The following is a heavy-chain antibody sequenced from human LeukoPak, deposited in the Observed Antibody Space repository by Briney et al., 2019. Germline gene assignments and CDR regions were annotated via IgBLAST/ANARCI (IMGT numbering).Heavy chain of an antibody. CDR2: TSDRGDYT. D-gene: IGHD2-2*01. Sequence: GGSLRLSCAASGFTFTSYSMSWVRQAPGKGLEWVSGTSDRGDYTYYADSVKGRFTISRDNSKNTLYLQMNSLRAEDTAVYSCTRTRGCSSTSCYADYWGQGTLVTVSS. V-gene: IGHV3-23*01. CDR1: GFTFTSYS. CDR3: TRTRGCSSTSCYADY. J-gene: IGHJ4*02.